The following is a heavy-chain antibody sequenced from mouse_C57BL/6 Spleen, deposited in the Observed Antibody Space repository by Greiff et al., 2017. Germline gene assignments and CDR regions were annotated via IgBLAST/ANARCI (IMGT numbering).Heavy chain of an antibody. CDR1: GYAFTNYL. CDR3: ARAPSYYYAMDY. CDR2: INPGSGGT. Sequence: QVQLQQSGAELVRPGTSVKVSCKASGYAFTNYLIEWVKQRPGQGLEWIGVINPGSGGTNYNEKFKGKATLTADKSSSTAYMQRSSLTSEDSAVYFCARAPSYYYAMDYWGQGTSVTVSS. V-gene: IGHV1-54*01. J-gene: IGHJ4*01.